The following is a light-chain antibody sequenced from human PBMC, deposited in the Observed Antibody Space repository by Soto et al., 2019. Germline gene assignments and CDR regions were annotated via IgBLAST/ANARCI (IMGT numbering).Light chain of an antibody. Sequence: EIVMTQSPATLSVSPGERATLSCRASQSVSSNLAWYQQKPGQAPRLLIYGASTRATDIPAKFSGSGSGTEFSLTISSLQSEDFALYYCQQYNSLPLTFGGGTKVEIK. CDR1: QSVSSN. V-gene: IGKV3-15*01. CDR2: GAS. J-gene: IGKJ4*01. CDR3: QQYNSLPLT.